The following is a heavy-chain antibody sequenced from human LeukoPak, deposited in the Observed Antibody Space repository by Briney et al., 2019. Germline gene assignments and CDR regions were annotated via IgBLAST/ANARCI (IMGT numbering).Heavy chain of an antibody. Sequence: GRSLRLSCAASGFTFNNYGMHYVRQAPGKGLEWVAVISDDGRDKNYADSVKGRFTISRDSSNNTLYLQMNSLRAEDTGVYFCAKDRETTASGTFDFRGQGTLVTVSS. CDR3: AKDRETTASGTFDF. V-gene: IGHV3-30*18. CDR2: ISDDGRDK. CDR1: GFTFNNYG. D-gene: IGHD6-13*01. J-gene: IGHJ4*02.